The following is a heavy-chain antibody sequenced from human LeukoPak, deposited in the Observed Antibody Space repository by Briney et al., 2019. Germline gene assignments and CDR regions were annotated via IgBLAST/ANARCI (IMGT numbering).Heavy chain of an antibody. CDR3: ARVGGLAAAGNWFDP. D-gene: IGHD6-13*01. J-gene: IGHJ5*02. Sequence: ASVKVSCKASGYTFTSYYMHWVRQAPGQGLEWMGIINPSGGSTSYAQKFQGRVTMTRDTSTSTVYMELSSLRSEDTAVYYCARVGGLAAAGNWFDPWGQGTLVSVSS. CDR1: GYTFTSYY. V-gene: IGHV1-46*01. CDR2: INPSGGST.